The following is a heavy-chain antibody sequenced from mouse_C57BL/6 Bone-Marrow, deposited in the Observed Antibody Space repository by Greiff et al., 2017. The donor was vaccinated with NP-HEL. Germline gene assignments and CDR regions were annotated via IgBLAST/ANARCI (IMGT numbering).Heavy chain of an antibody. CDR2: IYPGGGYT. CDR1: GYTFTNYW. V-gene: IGHV1-63*01. Sequence: QVQLQQSGAELVRPGTSVKMSCKASGYTFTNYWIGWAKQRPGHGLEWIGDIYPGGGYTNYNEKFKGKATLTADKSSSTAYMQFSSLTSEDSAIYYCARLDSRGYFDVWGTGTTVTVSS. J-gene: IGHJ1*03. CDR3: ARLDSRGYFDV.